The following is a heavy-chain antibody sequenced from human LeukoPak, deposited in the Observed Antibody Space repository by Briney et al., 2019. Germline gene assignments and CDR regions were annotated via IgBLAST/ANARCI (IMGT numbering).Heavy chain of an antibody. Sequence: SETLSLTCTVSGGTISSYYWSWIRQPPGKGLEWMGYIYYSGSTNYNPSLKSRVTISADTSKNQFSLKLSSVTAADTAVYYCARTRSGSYWDWGQGTLVTVSS. CDR1: GGTISSYY. CDR3: ARTRSGSYWD. V-gene: IGHV4-59*01. J-gene: IGHJ4*02. D-gene: IGHD3-10*01. CDR2: IYYSGST.